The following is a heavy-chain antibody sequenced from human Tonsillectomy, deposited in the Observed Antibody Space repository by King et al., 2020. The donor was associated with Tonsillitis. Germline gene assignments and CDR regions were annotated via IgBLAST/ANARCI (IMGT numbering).Heavy chain of an antibody. CDR3: ARVGVGGAVAGTNPFDY. D-gene: IGHD6-19*01. Sequence: QVQLVESGAEVKKPGASVKVSCKASGYTFTSYGISWVRQAPGQGLEWRGWISAYNGNTNYAQKLQGRVTMTTDTSTSTAYMELRSLRSDDTAVYYCARVGVGGAVAGTNPFDYWGQGTLVTVSS. CDR2: ISAYNGNT. V-gene: IGHV1-18*01. J-gene: IGHJ4*02. CDR1: GYTFTSYG.